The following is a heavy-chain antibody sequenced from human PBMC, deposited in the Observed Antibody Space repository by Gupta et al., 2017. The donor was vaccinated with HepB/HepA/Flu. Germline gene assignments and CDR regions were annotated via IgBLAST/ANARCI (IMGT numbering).Heavy chain of an antibody. CDR2: IYYSGST. Sequence: QLQLQESGPGLVKPSETLSLTCTVSGGSISSSSYYWGWIRQPPGKGLEWIGSIYYSGSTYYNPSLKSRVTISVDTSKNQFSLKLSSVTAADTAVYYCARHSDCSGGSCYSREPNWFDPWGQGTLVTVSS. V-gene: IGHV4-39*01. D-gene: IGHD2-15*01. J-gene: IGHJ5*02. CDR1: GGSISSSSYY. CDR3: ARHSDCSGGSCYSREPNWFDP.